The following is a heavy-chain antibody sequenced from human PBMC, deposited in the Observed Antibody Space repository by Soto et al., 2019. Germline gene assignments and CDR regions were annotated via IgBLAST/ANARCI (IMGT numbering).Heavy chain of an antibody. D-gene: IGHD2-2*01. CDR3: ARVSTLGYCSSTSCGDAFDI. CDR1: GDSVSSNSAA. J-gene: IGHJ3*02. Sequence: SQTLSLTCAISGDSVSSNSAAWNWIRQSPSRGLEWLGRTYYRSKWYNDYAVSVKSRIPINPDTSKNQFSLQLNSVTPEDTAVYYCARVSTLGYCSSTSCGDAFDIWGQGTMVTVSS. CDR2: TYYRSKWYN. V-gene: IGHV6-1*01.